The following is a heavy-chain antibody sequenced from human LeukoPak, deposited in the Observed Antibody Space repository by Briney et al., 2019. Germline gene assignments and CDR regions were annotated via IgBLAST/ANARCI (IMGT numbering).Heavy chain of an antibody. CDR1: GGSISSSSYY. CDR2: IYYSGST. V-gene: IGHV4-61*05. Sequence: TASETLSLTCTVSGGSISSSSYYWGWIRQPPGKGLEWIGYIYYSGSTNYNPSLKSRVTISVDTSKNQFSLKLSSVTAADTAVYYCARASPRVPYDFWSPGHFDYWGQGTLVTVSS. CDR3: ARASPRVPYDFWSPGHFDY. D-gene: IGHD3-3*01. J-gene: IGHJ4*02.